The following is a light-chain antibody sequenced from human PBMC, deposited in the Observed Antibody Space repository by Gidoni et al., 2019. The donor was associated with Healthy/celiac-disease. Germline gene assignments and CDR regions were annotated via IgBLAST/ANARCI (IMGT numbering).Light chain of an antibody. Sequence: IVLTQSPATLSLYPGERATLSCRASQSVSSYLALYQQKPGQAPRLLIYDASNRATGIPARFSGSGSGTDFTLTISSLEPEDFAVYYCQQRSNWPPSITFXQXTRLEIK. J-gene: IGKJ5*01. CDR2: DAS. CDR3: QQRSNWPPSIT. V-gene: IGKV3-11*01. CDR1: QSVSSY.